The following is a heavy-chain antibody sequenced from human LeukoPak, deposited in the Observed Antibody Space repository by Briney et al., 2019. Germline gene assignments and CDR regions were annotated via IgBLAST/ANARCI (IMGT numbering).Heavy chain of an antibody. V-gene: IGHV4-59*01. Sequence: SETLSLTCTVSGGSISSYYWSWIRQPPGKGLEWIGYIYYSGSTNYNPSLKSRVTISVDTSKNQFSLKLSSVTGADTAVYYCARTRSGSYWDWGQGTLVTVSS. CDR2: IYYSGST. D-gene: IGHD3-10*01. CDR3: ARTRSGSYWD. CDR1: GGSISSYY. J-gene: IGHJ4*02.